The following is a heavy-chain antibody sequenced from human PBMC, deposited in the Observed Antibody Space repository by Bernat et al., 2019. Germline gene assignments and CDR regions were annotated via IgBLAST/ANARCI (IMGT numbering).Heavy chain of an antibody. J-gene: IGHJ4*02. CDR2: ISYDGSNK. V-gene: IGHV3-30*18. D-gene: IGHD3-10*01. CDR1: GFTFSSYG. CDR3: AKDGEGSPIFFDY. Sequence: QVQLVESGGGVVQPGRSLRLSCAASGFTFSSYGMHWVRQAPGKGLEWVAVISYDGSNKYYADSVKGRFTISRDNSKNTLYLQMNSLRAEDTAVYYCAKDGEGSPIFFDYWGQGTLVTVSS.